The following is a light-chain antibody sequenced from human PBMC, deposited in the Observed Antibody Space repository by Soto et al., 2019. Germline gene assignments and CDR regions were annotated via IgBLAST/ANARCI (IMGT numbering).Light chain of an antibody. CDR1: SSVVGAYDA. J-gene: IGLJ1*01. V-gene: IGLV2-23*01. Sequence: QSVLAQPASVSGSPGQSITISCTGTSSVVGAYDAVSWYQQHPGKAPQVIIYRGTKRPSGVSTRFSGSVSGNTASLTVSGLQAEDEAEYFCCSSAPESTYVFGTGTKGTVL. CDR2: RGT. CDR3: CSSAPESTYV.